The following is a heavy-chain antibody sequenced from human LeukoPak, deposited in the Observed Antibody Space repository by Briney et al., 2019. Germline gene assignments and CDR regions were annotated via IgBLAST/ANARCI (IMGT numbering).Heavy chain of an antibody. CDR1: GFTFSSYG. Sequence: GGSLRLSCAASGFTFSSYGMHWVRQAPGKGLEWVAVIWYDGSNKYYADSVKGRFTISRDNAKNSLYLQMSSLKAEDTALYYCARDRTSGFRNDFDSWGQGTLVTVSP. CDR2: IWYDGSNK. V-gene: IGHV3-33*01. CDR3: ARDRTSGFRNDFDS. D-gene: IGHD6-19*01. J-gene: IGHJ4*02.